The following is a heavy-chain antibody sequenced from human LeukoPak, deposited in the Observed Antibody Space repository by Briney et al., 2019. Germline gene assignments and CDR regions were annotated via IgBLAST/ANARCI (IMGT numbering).Heavy chain of an antibody. CDR3: ARDRFPYYDILTGYYNFDY. CDR2: IIPIFGTA. J-gene: IGHJ4*02. CDR1: GGTFSSYA. D-gene: IGHD3-9*01. Sequence: GASVKVSCKASGGTFSSYAISWVRQATGQGLEWMGGIIPIFGTANYAQKFQGRVTITADKSTSTAYMELSSLRSEDTAVYYCARDRFPYYDILTGYYNFDYWGQGTLVTVSS. V-gene: IGHV1-69*06.